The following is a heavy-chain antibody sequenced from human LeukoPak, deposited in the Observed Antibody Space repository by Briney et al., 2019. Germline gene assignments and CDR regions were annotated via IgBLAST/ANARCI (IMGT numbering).Heavy chain of an antibody. CDR3: ARGAVAGPVDY. Sequence: SETLSLTCTVSGGSISSYYWSWIRQPPGKGLEWIGYIYYSGSTNYNPSLKSRVTISVDTSKNQFSLKLSSVTAADTAVYYCARGAVAGPVDYWGQGTLVTVSS. CDR2: IYYSGST. J-gene: IGHJ4*02. D-gene: IGHD6-19*01. CDR1: GGSISSYY. V-gene: IGHV4-59*01.